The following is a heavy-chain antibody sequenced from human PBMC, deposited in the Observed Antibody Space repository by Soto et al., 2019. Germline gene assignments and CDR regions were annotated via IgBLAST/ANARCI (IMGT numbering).Heavy chain of an antibody. CDR2: ISGSGGST. V-gene: IGHV3-23*01. Sequence: GSLRLSCAASGFTFSSYAMSWVRQAPGKGLGWVSAISGSGGSTYYADSVKGRFTISRDNSKNTLYLQMNSLRAEDTAVYYCAKDKEHSSGWYDYWGQGTLVTVSS. D-gene: IGHD6-19*01. CDR1: GFTFSSYA. CDR3: AKDKEHSSGWYDY. J-gene: IGHJ4*02.